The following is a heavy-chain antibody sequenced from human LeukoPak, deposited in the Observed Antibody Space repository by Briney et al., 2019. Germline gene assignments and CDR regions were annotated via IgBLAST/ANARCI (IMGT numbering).Heavy chain of an antibody. Sequence: GSLRLSCAASGFIFSSYGMLWVRQAPGKGLEWVAVISYDGSNKYYADSVKGRFTISRDNSKNTLYLQMNSLRAEDTAVYYCAKSLSLDWLLSWDYWGQGTLVTVSS. CDR2: ISYDGSNK. V-gene: IGHV3-30*18. D-gene: IGHD3-9*01. J-gene: IGHJ4*02. CDR3: AKSLSLDWLLSWDY. CDR1: GFIFSSYG.